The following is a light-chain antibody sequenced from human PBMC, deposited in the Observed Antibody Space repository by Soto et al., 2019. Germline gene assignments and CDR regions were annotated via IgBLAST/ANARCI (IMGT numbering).Light chain of an antibody. J-gene: IGKJ3*01. Sequence: EVVLMQSPDTLSLSPGERATLSCRASESISSHYIAWNQHKPGQAPRLLIFGASTRATGIPDRFSGSWSGTDFTLTISRLEPEDFAMYYCQNFGDSPFTFGPGTKVDIK. CDR3: QNFGDSPFT. CDR1: ESISSHY. V-gene: IGKV3-20*01. CDR2: GAS.